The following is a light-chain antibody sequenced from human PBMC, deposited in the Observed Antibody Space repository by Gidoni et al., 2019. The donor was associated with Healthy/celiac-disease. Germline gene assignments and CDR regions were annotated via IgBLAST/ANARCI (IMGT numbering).Light chain of an antibody. Sequence: IQMSKSPSSLSASVGDRVTIPCRASQSISSYLNWYQQKPGKAPKLLIYAASSLQSGVPSRFSGSGSGTDFTLTISSLQPEDFATYYCQQSCNTPRVTFGPGTKVEIK. CDR1: QSISSY. CDR3: QQSCNTPRVT. CDR2: AAS. J-gene: IGKJ3*01. V-gene: IGKV1-39*01.